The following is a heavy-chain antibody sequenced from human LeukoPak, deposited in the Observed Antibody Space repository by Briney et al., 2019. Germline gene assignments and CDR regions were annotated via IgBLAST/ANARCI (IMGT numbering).Heavy chain of an antibody. D-gene: IGHD5-12*01. CDR1: GFTFDDYG. CDR3: AKDGPRRGYGGYDWGYFDS. CDR2: ITWDGGTT. J-gene: IGHJ4*02. Sequence: GGSLRLSCAASGFTFDDYGMHWVRHAPGKGLEWVSLITWDGGTTYYVDSVKGRFTVSRDNSKNSLYLQMNNLRAEEDGLYYWAKDGPRRGYGGYDWGYFDSWGQGTLVTVSS. V-gene: IGHV3-43D*03.